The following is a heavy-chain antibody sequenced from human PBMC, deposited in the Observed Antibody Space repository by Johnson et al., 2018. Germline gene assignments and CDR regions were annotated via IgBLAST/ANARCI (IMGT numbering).Heavy chain of an antibody. CDR2: LISDGSST. Sequence: VQLGESGGGLVQPGGSLGLPCAASGFTFSSYWMPWVRQAPGKGLVWVSRLISDGSSTSYAASVKGRFTISIDNAKNTLYLQMNSMRAEETAVYYCATANSHAFDMWGQGTMVTVSS. J-gene: IGHJ3*02. CDR3: ATANSHAFDM. CDR1: GFTFSSYW. V-gene: IGHV3-74*02. D-gene: IGHD4-23*01.